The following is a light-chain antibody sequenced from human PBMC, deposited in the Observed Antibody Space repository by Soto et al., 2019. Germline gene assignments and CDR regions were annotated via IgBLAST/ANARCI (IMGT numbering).Light chain of an antibody. Sequence: QAVVTQEPSLTVSPGGTVTLTCGSSTGAVTSGHYPYWFQQKPGQAPRTLIYDTSNKQSWTPARFSGSLLGGKAALTLAGAQPEDEAEYYCLHYYSGPYVFGTGTKVTVL. CDR1: TGAVTSGHY. CDR3: LHYYSGPYV. CDR2: DTS. J-gene: IGLJ1*01. V-gene: IGLV7-46*01.